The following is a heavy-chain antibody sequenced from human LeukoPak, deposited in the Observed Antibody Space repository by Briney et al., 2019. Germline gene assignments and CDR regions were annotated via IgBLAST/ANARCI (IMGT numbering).Heavy chain of an antibody. CDR3: ARGQDIVVVVAADAFDI. CDR2: IIPIFGTA. D-gene: IGHD2-15*01. CDR1: GGTFSSYA. J-gene: IGHJ3*02. V-gene: IGHV1-69*13. Sequence: GASVKVSCKASGGTFSSYAISWVRQAPGQGLEWMGGIIPIFGTANYAQKFQGRVTITADESTSTAYMELSSLRSEDTAVYYCARGQDIVVVVAADAFDIWGQGTMVTVSS.